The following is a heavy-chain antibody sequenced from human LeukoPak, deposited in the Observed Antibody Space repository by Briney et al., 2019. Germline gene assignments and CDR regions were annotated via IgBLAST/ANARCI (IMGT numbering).Heavy chain of an antibody. Sequence: TSETLSLTCTLSGGSISTYYWSWVRQPPGKGLEWIGYIYYTGSTDYNPSLKSRVTMSVDTSKNQFSLKLSSVTAADTAVYSCARGSVRGEFDPWGQGTLVTVSS. V-gene: IGHV4-59*01. J-gene: IGHJ5*02. CDR2: IYYTGST. D-gene: IGHD3-10*01. CDR1: GGSISTYY. CDR3: ARGSVRGEFDP.